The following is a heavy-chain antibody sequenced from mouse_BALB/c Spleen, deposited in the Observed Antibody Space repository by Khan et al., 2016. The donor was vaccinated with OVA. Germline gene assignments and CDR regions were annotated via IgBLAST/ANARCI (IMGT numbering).Heavy chain of an antibody. Sequence: QLEESGPGLVKPSQSLSLTCTVTGYSITSDYAWNWIRQFPGNKLEWMGYISSSGSTTYNPSLKSRISITRDTSKDQFFLQLKSVTSEDTVTYYCASELGRYYALDYWGQGTSVTVSS. CDR3: ASELGRYYALDY. J-gene: IGHJ4*01. CDR2: ISSSGST. CDR1: GYSITSDYA. D-gene: IGHD4-1*01. V-gene: IGHV3-2*02.